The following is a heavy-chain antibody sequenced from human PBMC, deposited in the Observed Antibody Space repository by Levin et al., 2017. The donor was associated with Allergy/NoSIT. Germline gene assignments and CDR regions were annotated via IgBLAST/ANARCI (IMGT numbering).Heavy chain of an antibody. CDR2: INHSGST. CDR3: ARVTLMVYATAVYNWFDP. D-gene: IGHD2-8*01. V-gene: IGHV4-34*01. Sequence: SSQTLSLTCAVYGGSFSGYYWSWIRQPPGKGLEWIGEINHSGSTNYNPSLKSRVTISVDTSKNQFSLKLSSVTAADTAVYYCARVTLMVYATAVYNWFDPWGQGTLVTVSS. CDR1: GGSFSGYY. J-gene: IGHJ5*02.